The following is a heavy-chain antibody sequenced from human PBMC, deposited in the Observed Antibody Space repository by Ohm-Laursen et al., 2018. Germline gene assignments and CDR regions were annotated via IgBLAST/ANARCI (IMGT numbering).Heavy chain of an antibody. V-gene: IGHV4-59*01. J-gene: IGHJ3*02. CDR2: IYYSGST. Sequence: SETLSLTCTVSGGSISSYYWSWIRQPPGKGLEWIGYIYYSGSTNYNPSLKSRVTISVDTSKNQFSLKLSSVTAADTAVYYCARLGATVVTADPFDIWGQGTLVTVSS. CDR3: ARLGATVVTADPFDI. D-gene: IGHD3-16*01. CDR1: GGSISSYY.